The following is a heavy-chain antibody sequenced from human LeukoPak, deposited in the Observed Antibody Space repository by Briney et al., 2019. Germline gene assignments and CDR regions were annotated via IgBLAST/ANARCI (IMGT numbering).Heavy chain of an antibody. CDR2: IYYSGST. V-gene: IGHV4-30-4*08. CDR3: ARHCSSTSCYSGLDY. Sequence: SQTLSLTCTVSGGSISSGDYYWSWIRQPPGKGLEWIGYIYYSGSTYYNPSLKSRVTISVDTSKNQLSLKLSSVTAADTAVYYCARHCSSTSCYSGLDYWGQGTLVTVSS. CDR1: GGSISSGDYY. D-gene: IGHD2-2*02. J-gene: IGHJ4*02.